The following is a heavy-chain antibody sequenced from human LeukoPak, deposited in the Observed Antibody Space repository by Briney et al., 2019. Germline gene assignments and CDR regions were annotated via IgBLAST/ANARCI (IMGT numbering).Heavy chain of an antibody. CDR1: GGSISSGSYY. Sequence: SETLSLTCTVSGGSISSGSYYWGWIRQPPGKGLEWIGSIYYSGSTYYNPSLKSRVTISVDTSKNQFSLKLSSVTAADTAVYYCARSPDYGDPGCWFDPWGQGTLVTVSS. D-gene: IGHD4-17*01. J-gene: IGHJ5*02. CDR2: IYYSGST. V-gene: IGHV4-39*01. CDR3: ARSPDYGDPGCWFDP.